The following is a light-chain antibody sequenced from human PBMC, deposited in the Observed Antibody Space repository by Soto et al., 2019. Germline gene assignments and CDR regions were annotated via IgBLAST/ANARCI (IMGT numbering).Light chain of an antibody. CDR1: QSISIY. J-gene: IGKJ1*01. CDR2: AAS. Sequence: DIQMTQSPSSLSASVGDRVTITCRASQSISIYVNWYQQKPGKAPELLIYAASSLQSGVPSRFSGSGSGTEFTLTIRSLQPEDCAPYYCQQSHSTPPWTFGQGTKVEIK. V-gene: IGKV1-39*01. CDR3: QQSHSTPPWT.